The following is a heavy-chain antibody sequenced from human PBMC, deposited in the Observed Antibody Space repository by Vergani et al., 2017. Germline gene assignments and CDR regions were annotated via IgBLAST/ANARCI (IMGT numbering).Heavy chain of an antibody. CDR3: ATATILKAFDI. CDR1: GYTFTSYY. J-gene: IGHJ3*02. D-gene: IGHD2-2*02. CDR2: INPSGGST. Sequence: QVQLVQSGAEVKKPGASVKVSCKASGYTFTSYYMHWVRQAPGQGLEWMGIINPSGGSTSYAQKFQGRVTMTRDTSTSTVYMELSSLRSEDTAVYYCATATILKAFDICGQGTLVTVSS. V-gene: IGHV1-46*03.